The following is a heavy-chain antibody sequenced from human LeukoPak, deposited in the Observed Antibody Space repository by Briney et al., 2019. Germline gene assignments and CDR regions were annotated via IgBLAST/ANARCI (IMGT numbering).Heavy chain of an antibody. CDR2: IYSSGST. V-gene: IGHV4-61*02. CDR3: ARSYGSGSFENWFAP. D-gene: IGHD3-10*01. Sequence: PSETLSLTCSVSGDSISSASYYWSWIRQPAGKRLEWIGRIYSSGSTNYNPSLKSRVTISVDTSKNHFSLNLSSVTAADTAVYYCARSYGSGSFENWFAPWGQGTQVTASS. J-gene: IGHJ5*02. CDR1: GDSISSASYY.